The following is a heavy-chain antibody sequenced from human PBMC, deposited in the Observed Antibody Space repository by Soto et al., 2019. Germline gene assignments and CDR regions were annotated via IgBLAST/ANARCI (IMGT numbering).Heavy chain of an antibody. CDR1: GFPFSSNG. CDR3: ARAYCSNGVCYSFDV. CDR2: ISRSSSYI. Sequence: PGGSLRLSCAASGFPFSSNGMNWVRQAPGKGLEWVSSISRSSSYIYYADSVRGRFTISRDNAKNSLYLQMNSLRAEDTAVYYCARAYCSNGVCYSFDVWGQGTTVTVSS. J-gene: IGHJ6*02. D-gene: IGHD2-8*01. V-gene: IGHV3-21*01.